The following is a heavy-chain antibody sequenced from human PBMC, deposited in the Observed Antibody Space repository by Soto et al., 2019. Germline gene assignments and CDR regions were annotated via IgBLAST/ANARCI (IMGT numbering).Heavy chain of an antibody. CDR3: ARAKICDFWSGYPEI. V-gene: IGHV3-48*01. CDR2: ISSSSSTI. Sequence: GGSLRLSCAASGFTFSSYSMNWVRQAPGKGLEWVSYISSSSSTIYYADSVKGRFTISRDNAKNSLYLQMNSLRAEDTAVYYCARAKICDFWSGYPEIWGKGTTVTVSS. J-gene: IGHJ6*04. D-gene: IGHD3-3*01. CDR1: GFTFSSYS.